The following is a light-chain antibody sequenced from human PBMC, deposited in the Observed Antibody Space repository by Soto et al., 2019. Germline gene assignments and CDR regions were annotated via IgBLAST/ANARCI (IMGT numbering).Light chain of an antibody. J-gene: IGLJ1*01. CDR3: SSYAGNKNV. V-gene: IGLV2-8*01. CDR2: EVS. Sequence: QSVLTQPPSASGSPGQSVTISCTGTSSDVGGYNYVSWYQQHPGKAPKLMIYEVSKRPSGVPDRFSGSKSGNTASLTVSELQAEDEADYYCSSYAGNKNVFGTGTKVTVL. CDR1: SSDVGGYNY.